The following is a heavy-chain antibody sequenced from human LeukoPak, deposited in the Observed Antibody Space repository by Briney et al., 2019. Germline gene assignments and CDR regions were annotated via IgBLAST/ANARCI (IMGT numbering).Heavy chain of an antibody. D-gene: IGHD3-3*01. CDR2: ISGSGIYI. J-gene: IGHJ3*02. V-gene: IGHV3-21*01. Sequence: GGSLRLSCVASGFTFSNYNMNWVRQAPGEGVEGVSFISGSGIYIYYADSLKGRFTISRNNAKNSLYLQMNSLRAEDTAVYYCARDPYYDFWSDYGTEAFDIWGQGTMVTVSS. CDR1: GFTFSNYN. CDR3: ARDPYYDFWSDYGTEAFDI.